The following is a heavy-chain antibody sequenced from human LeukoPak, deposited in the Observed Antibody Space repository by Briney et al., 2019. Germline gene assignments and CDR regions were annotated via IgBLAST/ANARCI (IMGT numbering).Heavy chain of an antibody. Sequence: PGRSLRLSCAASGFTFDDYAMHWVRQAPGKGLEWVSGISWNSGSIGYADSVKGRFTISRDNAKNSLYLQMNSLRAEDTALYYCAKDIRARGDTLGAFDIWGQGTMVTVSS. D-gene: IGHD3-10*01. CDR2: ISWNSGSI. V-gene: IGHV3-9*01. J-gene: IGHJ3*02. CDR1: GFTFDDYA. CDR3: AKDIRARGDTLGAFDI.